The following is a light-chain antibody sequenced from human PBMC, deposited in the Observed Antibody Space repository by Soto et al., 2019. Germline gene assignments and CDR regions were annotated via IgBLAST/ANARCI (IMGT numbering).Light chain of an antibody. V-gene: IGKV1-12*01. J-gene: IGKJ4*01. CDR2: AAS. CDR3: QQANSPPLT. Sequence: DIQMTQSPSSVSASVGDRVTITCRASERINTYLAWYQQQPGKAPKLLIYAASSLQSGVPSRFSGSGSGTEFTLTMSNLQPEDFATDYCQQANSPPLTFGGGTKVEIK. CDR1: ERINTY.